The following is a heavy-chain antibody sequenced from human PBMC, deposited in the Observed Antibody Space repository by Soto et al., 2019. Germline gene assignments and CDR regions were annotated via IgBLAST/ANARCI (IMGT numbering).Heavy chain of an antibody. D-gene: IGHD6-13*01. CDR1: GGSISSYY. CDR3: ARENYAAAAGTYRGHYYGMDV. Sequence: SETLSLTCNVSGGSISSYYWSWIRQPAGKGLEWIGRTYYSGGTNYNPSLKSRVTMSVDTSKNKFSLKLSSVTAADTAVYYCARENYAAAAGTYRGHYYGMDVWGQGTTVTVSS. J-gene: IGHJ6*02. CDR2: TYYSGGT. V-gene: IGHV4-4*07.